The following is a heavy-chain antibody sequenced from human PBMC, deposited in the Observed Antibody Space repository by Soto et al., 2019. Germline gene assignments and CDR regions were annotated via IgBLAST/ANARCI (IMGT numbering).Heavy chain of an antibody. V-gene: IGHV4-30-2*01. CDR2: IYHSGST. Sequence: KPSETLSLTCAVSGGSISSGGYSWSWIRQPPGKGLERIGYIYHSGSTYYNPSLKSRATISVVRSKNQFSLKLSSVTSADTAVYYCARAPYGDYTECGNAFDIWGQGTMVTVSS. CDR1: GGSISSGGYS. CDR3: ARAPYGDYTECGNAFDI. J-gene: IGHJ3*02. D-gene: IGHD4-17*01.